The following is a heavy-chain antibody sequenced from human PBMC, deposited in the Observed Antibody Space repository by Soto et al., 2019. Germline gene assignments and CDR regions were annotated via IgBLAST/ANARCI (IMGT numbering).Heavy chain of an antibody. CDR2: ISSSGSTI. J-gene: IGHJ6*02. CDR1: GFTFSDYY. V-gene: IGHV3-11*01. CDR3: ARSLLQPRYYYYGMDV. Sequence: GGSLRLSCAASGFTFSDYYMSWIRQAPGKGLEWVSYISSSGSTIYYADSVKGRFTISRDNAKNSLYLQMDSLRAEDTAVYYCARSLLQPRYYYYGMDVWGQGTTVTVS. D-gene: IGHD2-15*01.